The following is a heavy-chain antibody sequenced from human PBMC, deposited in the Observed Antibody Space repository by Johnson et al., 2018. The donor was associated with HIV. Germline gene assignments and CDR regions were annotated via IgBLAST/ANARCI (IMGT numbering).Heavy chain of an antibody. D-gene: IGHD6-13*01. CDR1: EFTLSIYD. Sequence: VQLVESGGGLVQPGGSLRLSCAASEFTLSIYDMHWVRQATGKGLEWVAGIGTADDTNYLDSVKGRFTISRDNAKNSLYLQMNYLRAGDTAVYYCSTGGSAAGSAFHIWDQGTMVTVSS. CDR2: IGTADDT. J-gene: IGHJ3*02. V-gene: IGHV3-13*01. CDR3: STGGSAAGSAFHI.